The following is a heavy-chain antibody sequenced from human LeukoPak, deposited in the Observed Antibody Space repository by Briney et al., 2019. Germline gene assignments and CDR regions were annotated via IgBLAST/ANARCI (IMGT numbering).Heavy chain of an antibody. CDR1: GFTVSRPT. CDR2: ISYDGSNE. J-gene: IGHJ6*03. V-gene: IGHV3-30*04. CDR3: ARDGLNCISSSCYARGRMDV. Sequence: GRSLSLSCAASGFTVSRPTMHWVRQAPGKGLEWVAVISYDGSNEYYADSVKGRFTISRDNSKNTLYLQMNSLRAEDTAVYNCARDGLNCISSSCYARGRMDVWGKGTTVTVSS. D-gene: IGHD2-2*01.